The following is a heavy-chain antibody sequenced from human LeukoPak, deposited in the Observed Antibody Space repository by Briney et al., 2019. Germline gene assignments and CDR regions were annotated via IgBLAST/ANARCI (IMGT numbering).Heavy chain of an antibody. V-gene: IGHV3-23*01. CDR2: IGGSGGST. CDR3: AKGYYYDSSGYDY. J-gene: IGHJ4*02. CDR1: GFTFSSYA. Sequence: GGSLRLSCAASGFTFSSYAMSWVRQAPGKGLEWVSAIGGSGGSTYYADSVKGRFTISRDNSKNTLYLQMNSLRAEDTAVYYCAKGYYYDSSGYDYWGQGTLVTVSS. D-gene: IGHD3-22*01.